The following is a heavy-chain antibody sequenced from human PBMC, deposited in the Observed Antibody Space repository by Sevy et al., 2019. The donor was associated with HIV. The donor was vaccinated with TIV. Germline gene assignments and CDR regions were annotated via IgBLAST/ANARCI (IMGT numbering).Heavy chain of an antibody. CDR1: GFTFDDHG. CDR2: INWNGGST. J-gene: IGHJ4*02. V-gene: IGHV3-20*04. D-gene: IGHD3-22*01. CDR3: ARDSYYDSNGYFDY. Sequence: GESLKISCAASGFTFDDHGMSWVRQAPGKGLEWVSGINWNGGSTGYADAVKGRFTISRDNAKNSLFLQMNSLRAEDTAFYYCARDSYYDSNGYFDYWGQGTLVTVSS.